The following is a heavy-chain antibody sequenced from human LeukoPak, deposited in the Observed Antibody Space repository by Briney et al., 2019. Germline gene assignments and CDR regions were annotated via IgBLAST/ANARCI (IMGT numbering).Heavy chain of an antibody. J-gene: IGHJ3*02. CDR1: GGTFSSYA. Sequence: ASVKVSCKASGGTFSSYAISWVRQAPGQGLEWMGRIIPIFGTANYAQKFQGRVTITTDESTSTAYMELSSLRSEDTAVYYCARGPKGDAFDIWGQGTMSPSLQ. V-gene: IGHV1-69*05. CDR3: ARGPKGDAFDI. CDR2: IIPIFGTA.